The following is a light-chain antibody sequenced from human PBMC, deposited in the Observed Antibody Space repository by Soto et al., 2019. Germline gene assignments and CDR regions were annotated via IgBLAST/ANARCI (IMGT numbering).Light chain of an antibody. V-gene: IGKV3-11*01. CDR2: DAS. Sequence: EIVLTQSPATLSLSPGERATLSCRASQSVSSYLAWYQQKPGQAPRLLIYDASNRATGVPARFSGSGSGTAFTLPISSLEPADFAVYYCQQRSNWPLTFGGGTKVEIK. CDR1: QSVSSY. J-gene: IGKJ4*01. CDR3: QQRSNWPLT.